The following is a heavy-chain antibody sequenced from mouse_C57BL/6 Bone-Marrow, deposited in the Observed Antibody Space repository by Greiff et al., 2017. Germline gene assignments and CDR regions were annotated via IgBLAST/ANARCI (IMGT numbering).Heavy chain of an antibody. Sequence: EVQLQESGPGLVKPSQSLSLTCSVTGYSITSGYYWNWIRQLAENKLEWMGYISYDGSNNYNPSLKNRISITRDTSKNQFFLELNSVTTEDTATYYCARDSWIWGQGTSVTVSA. D-gene: IGHD1-1*01. CDR1: GYSITSGYY. V-gene: IGHV3-6*01. J-gene: IGHJ4*01. CDR2: ISYDGSN. CDR3: ARDSWI.